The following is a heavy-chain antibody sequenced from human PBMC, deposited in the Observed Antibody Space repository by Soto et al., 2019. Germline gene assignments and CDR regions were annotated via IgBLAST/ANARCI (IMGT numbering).Heavy chain of an antibody. CDR3: GRTLDPSKIAAAGLLDP. V-gene: IGHV1-3*01. CDR1: GYACTTYA. J-gene: IGHJ5*02. Sequence: ASVKVSCEASGYACTTYAIHWVRQAPGQGLQYMGWINCGNGNTKYSQKFQGRVSITGDTSASTAYMEPSSLRSEDTAVYCCGRTLDPSKIAAAGLLDPGGKGTLVTVSS. CDR2: INCGNGNT. D-gene: IGHD6-13*01.